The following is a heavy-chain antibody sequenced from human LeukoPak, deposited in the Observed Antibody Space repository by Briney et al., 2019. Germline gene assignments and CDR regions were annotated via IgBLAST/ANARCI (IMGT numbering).Heavy chain of an antibody. CDR1: GGSISSYY. J-gene: IGHJ5*02. CDR2: IYYSGST. D-gene: IGHD6-13*01. V-gene: IGHV4-59*01. CDR3: ARGGRKQQLPSYNWFDP. Sequence: SETLSLTCTVSGGSISSYYWSWIRQPPGKGLEWLGYIYYSGSTNYNPSLKSRVTISVDTSKNQFSLKLSSVTAADTAVYYCARGGRKQQLPSYNWFDPWGQGTLVTVSS.